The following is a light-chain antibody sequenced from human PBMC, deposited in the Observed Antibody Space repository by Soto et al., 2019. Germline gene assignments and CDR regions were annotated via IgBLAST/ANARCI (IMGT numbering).Light chain of an antibody. Sequence: ETVMTQSPATLSVSPGDRVTLSCRASQTVHTNLAWFQQIPGQAPKLLIYGASTRDTGVPARFTGSGSGTEFTLTISSLQSEDFAVYFCQQYNNWPPITFGQGTRLEIK. V-gene: IGKV3-15*01. J-gene: IGKJ5*01. CDR2: GAS. CDR3: QQYNNWPPIT. CDR1: QTVHTN.